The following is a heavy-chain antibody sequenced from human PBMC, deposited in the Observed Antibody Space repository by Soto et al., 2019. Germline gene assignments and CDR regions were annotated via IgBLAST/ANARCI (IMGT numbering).Heavy chain of an antibody. J-gene: IGHJ6*02. Sequence: KTSETLSLTCTVSGDSISTYSWNWIRQPPGRGLEWIGYIYYSGSASYNPSLESRISISIDTSKNQFSLRLRSVTAADTAMYYCARFWSGSYGLDVWGQGTTVTVSS. CDR2: IYYSGSA. V-gene: IGHV4-59*01. CDR3: ARFWSGSYGLDV. D-gene: IGHD3-3*01. CDR1: GDSISTYS.